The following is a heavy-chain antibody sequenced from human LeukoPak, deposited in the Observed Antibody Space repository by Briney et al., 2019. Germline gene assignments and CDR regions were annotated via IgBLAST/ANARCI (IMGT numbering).Heavy chain of an antibody. V-gene: IGHV3-7*01. J-gene: IGHJ6*03. Sequence: GGSLRLSCAASGFTFSSYWMSWVRQAPGKGLEWVANIKQDGSEKYYEDSVKGRFTISRDNDKNSLYLQMNSLRAEDTAVYYCARDEDRGDFWGSYYMDVWGKGTTVTVSS. D-gene: IGHD3-3*01. CDR2: IKQDGSEK. CDR3: ARDEDRGDFWGSYYMDV. CDR1: GFTFSSYW.